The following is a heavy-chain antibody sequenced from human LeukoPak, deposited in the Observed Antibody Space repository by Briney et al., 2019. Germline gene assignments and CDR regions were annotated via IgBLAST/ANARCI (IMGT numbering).Heavy chain of an antibody. CDR3: AKVRNWNFNDAFDI. V-gene: IGHV3-23*01. J-gene: IGHJ3*02. D-gene: IGHD1-7*01. CDR1: GFSFTTYA. Sequence: GGSLRLSCAASGFSFTTYALSWVRQAPGKGLEWISVVSGSGNTIYYADSVKGRFTISRDNSKNTLYLQMNSLRAEDTAVYYCAKVRNWNFNDAFDIWGQGTMVTVSS. CDR2: VSGSGNTI.